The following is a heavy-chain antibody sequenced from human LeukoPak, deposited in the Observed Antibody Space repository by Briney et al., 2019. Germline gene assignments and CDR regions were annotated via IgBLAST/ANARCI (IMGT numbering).Heavy chain of an antibody. V-gene: IGHV4-61*01. CDR1: GDSVSNRTYY. J-gene: IGHJ4*02. CDR2: IYNSGST. CDR3: ASAPNVRYYEY. Sequence: SETLCLTCTVSGDSVSNRTYYRSWIRQPPGKGLEWIGYIYNSGSTNYDPSLKSRVTISVDTSKNQFSLKLTSVTAADTAVYYCASAPNVRYYEYWGQGTLVTVSS.